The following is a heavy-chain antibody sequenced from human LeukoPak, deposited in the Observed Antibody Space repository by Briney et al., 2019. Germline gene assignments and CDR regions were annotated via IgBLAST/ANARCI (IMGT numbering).Heavy chain of an antibody. Sequence: PGGSLRLXCAASELTFSRYSMSWVRQAPGKGLEWVAYISSSSNSIFYADSVKGRFTISRDNARNSLYLQMNTLRAEDTALYFCATAGHPGYDFWGGFAFYFDRWGQGALVTVSS. J-gene: IGHJ4*02. CDR2: ISSSSNSI. CDR1: ELTFSRYS. V-gene: IGHV3-48*01. CDR3: ATAGHPGYDFWGGFAFYFDR. D-gene: IGHD3-3*01.